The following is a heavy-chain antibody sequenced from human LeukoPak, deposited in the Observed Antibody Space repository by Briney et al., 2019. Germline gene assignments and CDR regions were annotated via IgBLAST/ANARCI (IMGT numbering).Heavy chain of an antibody. CDR3: ARGNYYDNNSYYL. CDR2: IYYSGST. CDR1: GGSISSSTYY. V-gene: IGHV4-39*01. J-gene: IGHJ4*02. D-gene: IGHD3-22*01. Sequence: SETLSLTCTVSGGSISSSTYYWGWIRQPPGKGLEWIGSIYYSGSTFYNPSLKSRVTISVDTSKNLFSLNLSSVTAADTAVYYCARGNYYDNNSYYLWGQGTLVTVSS.